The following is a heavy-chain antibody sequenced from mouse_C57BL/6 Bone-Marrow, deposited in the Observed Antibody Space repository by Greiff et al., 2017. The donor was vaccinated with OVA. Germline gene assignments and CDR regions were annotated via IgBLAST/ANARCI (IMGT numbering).Heavy chain of an antibody. Sequence: DVQLVESGGDLVKPGGSLKLSCAASGFTFSSYGMSWVRQTPDKRLEWVATISSGGSYTYYPDSVKGRFTISRDNAKNTLYLQMSSLKSEDTAMYYCARRTYDYEDYWGQGTTLTVSS. CDR3: ARRTYDYEDY. J-gene: IGHJ2*01. V-gene: IGHV5-6*01. CDR1: GFTFSSYG. CDR2: ISSGGSYT. D-gene: IGHD2-4*01.